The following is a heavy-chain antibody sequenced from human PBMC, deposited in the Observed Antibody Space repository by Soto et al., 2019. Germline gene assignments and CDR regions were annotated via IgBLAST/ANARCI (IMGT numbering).Heavy chain of an antibody. V-gene: IGHV4-39*01. CDR2: MSYSGST. Sequence: PSETLSLTCTVSGGSISKSSYYWVWIRQPPGKGLEWVGGMSYSGSTYYNPSLKSRLAISVDTSKNQFSLQVSSVTAADTAVYYCSRRAPEGFDPWGQGTLVTVSS. CDR1: GGSISKSSYY. CDR3: SRRAPEGFDP. J-gene: IGHJ5*02.